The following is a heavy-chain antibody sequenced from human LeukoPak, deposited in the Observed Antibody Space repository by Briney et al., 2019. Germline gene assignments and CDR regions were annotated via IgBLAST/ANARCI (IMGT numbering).Heavy chain of an antibody. CDR3: ARRATRGDYFDY. CDR2: IYCSGST. Sequence: SETLSLTCTVSGGSISSYYWSWIRQPPGKGLEWIGYIYCSGSTNYNPSLKSRVTISVDTSKNQFSLKLSSVTAADTAVYYCARRATRGDYFDYWGQGTLVTVSS. V-gene: IGHV4-59*01. D-gene: IGHD5-12*01. CDR1: GGSISSYY. J-gene: IGHJ4*02.